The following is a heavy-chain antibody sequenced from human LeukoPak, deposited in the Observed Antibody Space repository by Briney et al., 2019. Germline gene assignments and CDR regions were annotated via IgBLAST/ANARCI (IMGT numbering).Heavy chain of an antibody. CDR2: IYSSAHT. D-gene: IGHD1-26*01. CDR3: ARSPLVAGTGPTSGYFDL. V-gene: IGHV4-4*09. Sequence: SETLSLACSVSGASITSYYWTWIRQPPGKGLEWIGYIYSSAHTDLNPSLESRVTISVDASKSQVSLKLFSVTASDTALYYCARSPLVAGTGPTSGYFDLWGRGTLGTVSS. CDR1: GASITSYY. J-gene: IGHJ2*01.